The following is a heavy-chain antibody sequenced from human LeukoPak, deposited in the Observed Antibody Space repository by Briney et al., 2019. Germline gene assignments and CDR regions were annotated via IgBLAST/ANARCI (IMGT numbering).Heavy chain of an antibody. CDR3: ARGGRFPDY. D-gene: IGHD3-10*01. CDR1: GGSISSYY. V-gene: IGHV4-4*07. J-gene: IGHJ4*02. Sequence: PSETLSLTCTVAGGSISSYYWSWLRQPAGKGLEWVGRIYITGSTNYNPSLKRRVTMSVDSSKNQFSLKLSSVTAADTAVYYCARGGRFPDYWGQGTLVTVSS. CDR2: IYITGST.